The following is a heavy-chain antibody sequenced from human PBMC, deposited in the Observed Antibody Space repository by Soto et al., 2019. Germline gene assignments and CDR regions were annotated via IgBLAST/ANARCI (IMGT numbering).Heavy chain of an antibody. Sequence: SETLSLTCSVSGGSMSEYFWSWIRQSPGKGLEWIGYIYYLGSTDYNPSLKSRVTISVDTSKRQFSLRLTSVTAADTAVYYCARDGYDGSGSPYPDYWGPGTPVTVSS. D-gene: IGHD3-10*01. J-gene: IGHJ4*02. CDR3: ARDGYDGSGSPYPDY. V-gene: IGHV4-59*01. CDR2: IYYLGST. CDR1: GGSMSEYF.